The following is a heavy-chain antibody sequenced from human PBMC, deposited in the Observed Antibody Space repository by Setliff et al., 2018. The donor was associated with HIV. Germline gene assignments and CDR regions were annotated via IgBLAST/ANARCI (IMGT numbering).Heavy chain of an antibody. CDR1: GGSISSYY. J-gene: IGHJ6*03. CDR3: ARKITMVRGVYQPYYYYYMDV. D-gene: IGHD3-10*01. Sequence: PSETLSLTCTVSGGSISSYYWSWIRQPPGKGLEWIGYIYYSGSTNYNPSLKSRVTISVDTSKNQFSLKLSSVTAAETAVYYCARKITMVRGVYQPYYYYYMDVWGKGTTVTVSS. V-gene: IGHV4-59*08. CDR2: IYYSGST.